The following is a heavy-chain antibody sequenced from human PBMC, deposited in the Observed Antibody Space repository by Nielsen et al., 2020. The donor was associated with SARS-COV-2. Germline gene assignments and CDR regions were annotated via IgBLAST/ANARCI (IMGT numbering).Heavy chain of an antibody. V-gene: IGHV2-5*02. D-gene: IGHD5-12*01. Sequence: SGPTLVKPSQTLTLTCTLSGVSVTTPGVGVGWIRQPPGKALEWLALIYWDDGKHYSPFLKSRVTVTKDTSKNQAVLTMTNIDPMDTGTYFCAHKRGAFDIWGQGTMVTVSS. CDR1: GVSVTTPGVG. J-gene: IGHJ3*02. CDR2: IYWDDGK. CDR3: AHKRGAFDI.